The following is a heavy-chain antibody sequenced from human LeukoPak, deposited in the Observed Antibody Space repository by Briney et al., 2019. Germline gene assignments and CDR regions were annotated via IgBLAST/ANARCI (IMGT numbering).Heavy chain of an antibody. D-gene: IGHD3-22*01. J-gene: IGHJ1*01. Sequence: GGSLRFSCAASGFTFGSYGMSWVRQAPGKGLEWVSFITPNADRTSYTDSVEGRFTISRDNPRNTLYMQMNSLRGEDTALYYCAIMHGYYDGSGYWVQWGQGTLVTVSS. CDR3: AIMHGYYDGSGYWVQ. CDR2: ITPNADRT. V-gene: IGHV3-23*01. CDR1: GFTFGSYG.